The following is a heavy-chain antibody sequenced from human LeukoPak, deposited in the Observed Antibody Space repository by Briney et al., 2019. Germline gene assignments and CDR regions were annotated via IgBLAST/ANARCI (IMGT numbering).Heavy chain of an antibody. V-gene: IGHV3-23*01. CDR1: GFTFSSYA. CDR2: ISGSGDNT. J-gene: IGHJ4*02. D-gene: IGHD6-13*01. Sequence: PGGPLRLSCAASGFTFSSYAMSWVRQPPGKGLEWVSGISGSGDNTYYADSVKGRFTISRDNSKKTLYLHLNSLRVEDAAVYYCAKDGYSSIPGFHFEYWGQGTPVTVSS. CDR3: AKDGYSSIPGFHFEY.